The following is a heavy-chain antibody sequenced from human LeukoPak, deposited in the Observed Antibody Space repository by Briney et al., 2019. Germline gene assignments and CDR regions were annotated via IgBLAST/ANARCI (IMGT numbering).Heavy chain of an antibody. J-gene: IGHJ5*02. D-gene: IGHD3-22*01. CDR3: ARDPFGDYDSSGSPFDP. Sequence: SETLSLTCTVSGGSISSYYWSWIRQPAGKGLEWIGRIHTSGSTNYNPSLKSRVTMSVDTSKNQFSLKLSSVTAADTAVYYCARDPFGDYDSSGSPFDPWGQGTLVTVSS. CDR1: GGSISSYY. CDR2: IHTSGST. V-gene: IGHV4-4*07.